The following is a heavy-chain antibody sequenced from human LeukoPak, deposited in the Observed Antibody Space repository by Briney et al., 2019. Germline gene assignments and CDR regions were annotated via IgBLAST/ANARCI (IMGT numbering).Heavy chain of an antibody. J-gene: IGHJ5*02. CDR2: IYYSGSA. D-gene: IGHD6-6*01. CDR1: GGSISSSSYY. CDR3: ARHCEYSSSSALYNWFDP. Sequence: SETLSLTCTVSGGSISSSSYYWGWIRQPPAKGLEWIGSIYYSGSAYYNPSLRSRVTISVDTSKNQFSLKLRSVTAADTAVYYCARHCEYSSSSALYNWFDPWGQGTLVTVSS. V-gene: IGHV4-39*01.